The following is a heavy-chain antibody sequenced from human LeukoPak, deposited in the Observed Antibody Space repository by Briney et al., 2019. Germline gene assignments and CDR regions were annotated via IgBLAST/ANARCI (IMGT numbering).Heavy chain of an antibody. V-gene: IGHV1-2*02. CDR2: INPNSGGT. CDR1: GYTFTGYY. Sequence: GASVKVSCKASGYTFTGYYMHWVRQAPGQGLEWMGWINPNSGGTNYAQKLQGRVTMTRDTSISTAYMELSRLRSDDTAVYYCARDPYCGGDCYSEYFQHWGQGTLVTVSS. CDR3: ARDPYCGGDCYSEYFQH. J-gene: IGHJ1*01. D-gene: IGHD2-21*02.